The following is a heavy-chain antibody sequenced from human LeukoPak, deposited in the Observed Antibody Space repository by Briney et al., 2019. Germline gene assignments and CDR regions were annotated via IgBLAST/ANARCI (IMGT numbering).Heavy chain of an antibody. D-gene: IGHD4/OR15-4a*01. V-gene: IGHV3-30-3*01. Sequence: GGSLRLSCAASGFTFSSYAMHWVRQAPGKGLEWVAVISYDGSNKYYADSVKGRFTISRDNSKNTLYLQMNSLRAEDTAVYYCARSTASGAPPVDYWGQGTLVTVSS. CDR1: GFTFSSYA. J-gene: IGHJ4*02. CDR2: ISYDGSNK. CDR3: ARSTASGAPPVDY.